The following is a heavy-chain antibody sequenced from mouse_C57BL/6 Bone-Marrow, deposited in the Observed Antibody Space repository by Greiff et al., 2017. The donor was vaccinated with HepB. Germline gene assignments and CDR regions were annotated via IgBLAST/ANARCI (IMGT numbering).Heavy chain of an antibody. CDR2: INPGSGGT. V-gene: IGHV1-54*01. CDR1: GYAFTNYL. J-gene: IGHJ4*01. Sequence: VQLQQSGAELVRPGTSVKVSCKASGYAFTNYLIEWVKQRPGQGLEWIGVINPGSGGTNYNEKFKGKATLTADKSSSTAYMQLSSLTSEDSAVYFCARKGIYYGRYYAMDYWGQGTSVTVSS. D-gene: IGHD2-1*01. CDR3: ARKGIYYGRYYAMDY.